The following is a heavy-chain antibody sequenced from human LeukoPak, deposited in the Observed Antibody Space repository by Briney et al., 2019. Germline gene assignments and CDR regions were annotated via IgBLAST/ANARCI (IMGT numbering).Heavy chain of an antibody. J-gene: IGHJ4*02. CDR1: GFTFSNHW. D-gene: IGHD6-13*01. CDR3: ARAGYSSSWTPRYFDY. CDR2: IKQDGSEK. Sequence: GGSLRLSCAASGFTFSNHWMSWVRQAPGKGLEWVANIKQDGSEKYYVDSVKGRFTISRDNAKNSLYLQMNSLRAEDTAVYYCARAGYSSSWTPRYFDYWGQGTLVTVPS. V-gene: IGHV3-7*01.